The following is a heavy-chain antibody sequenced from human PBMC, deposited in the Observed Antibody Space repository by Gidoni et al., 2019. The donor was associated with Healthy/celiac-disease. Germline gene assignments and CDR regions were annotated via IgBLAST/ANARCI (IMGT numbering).Heavy chain of an antibody. CDR2: IIPILGIA. CDR3: ARATTTLYGMDV. Sequence: QVQLVQSGAAVKKPGSSVKVSCKASGGTFSSYAISWVRQAPGQGLEWMGRIIPILGIANYAQKFQGRVTITADKSTSTAYMELSSLRSEDTAVYYCARATTTLYGMDVWGQGTTVTVSS. CDR1: GGTFSSYA. V-gene: IGHV1-69*04. D-gene: IGHD4-17*01. J-gene: IGHJ6*02.